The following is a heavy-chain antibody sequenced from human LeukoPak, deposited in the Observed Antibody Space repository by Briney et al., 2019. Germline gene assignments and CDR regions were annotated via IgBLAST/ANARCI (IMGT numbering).Heavy chain of an antibody. J-gene: IGHJ4*02. Sequence: GGSLRLSCATSGFTFSDFSMNWVRQAPGKGLECISYISSSGTTIYYADSVQGRFTISRDNAKNSLYLQMNSLRDEDTAAYYCARDQGVMGYWGQGTLVTVSS. V-gene: IGHV3-48*02. CDR3: ARDQGVMGY. CDR2: ISSSGTTI. D-gene: IGHD2-21*01. CDR1: GFTFSDFS.